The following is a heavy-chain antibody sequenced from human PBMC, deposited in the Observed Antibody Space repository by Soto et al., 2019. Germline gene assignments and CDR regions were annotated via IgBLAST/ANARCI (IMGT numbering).Heavy chain of an antibody. V-gene: IGHV4-34*01. CDR3: ARGQLAARPAVPSEYSQH. Sequence: PSETLSLTCAVYGGSFSGYYWSWIRQPPGKGLEWIGEINHSGSTNYNPSLKSRVTISVDTSKNQFSLKLSSVTAADTAVYYCARGQLAARPAVPSEYSQHWGQGTLVTVSS. CDR2: INHSGST. J-gene: IGHJ1*01. CDR1: GGSFSGYY. D-gene: IGHD6-6*01.